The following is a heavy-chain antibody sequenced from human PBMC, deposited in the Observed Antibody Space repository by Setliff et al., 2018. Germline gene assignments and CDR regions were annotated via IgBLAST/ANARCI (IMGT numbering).Heavy chain of an antibody. Sequence: ASVKVSCKASGYTFTGYYMHWVRQAPGQGLEWMGWINPNSGGTNYAQKFQGRVTITRDTSASTAYMEPSSLRSEDTAVYYCARSPPTSTYYDFWSGYSYYFDYWGQGTLVTVSS. CDR2: INPNSGGT. CDR3: ARSPPTSTYYDFWSGYSYYFDY. CDR1: GYTFTGYY. J-gene: IGHJ4*02. D-gene: IGHD3-3*01. V-gene: IGHV1-2*02.